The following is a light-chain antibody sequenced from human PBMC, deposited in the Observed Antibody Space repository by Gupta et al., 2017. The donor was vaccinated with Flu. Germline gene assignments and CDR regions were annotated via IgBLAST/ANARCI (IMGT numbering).Light chain of an antibody. CDR2: ENR. Sequence: SYVLTQPPSVSVAPGKTASITCGGNNIGSKSVHWYQQKPGQAPVLVVDENRDRPSGIHERFSGSHSGNTATLTISRVGAGDEADYYCQVWDSGSAQGLFGGGTKLTVL. CDR1: NIGSKS. CDR3: QVWDSGSAQGL. J-gene: IGLJ2*01. V-gene: IGLV3-21*03.